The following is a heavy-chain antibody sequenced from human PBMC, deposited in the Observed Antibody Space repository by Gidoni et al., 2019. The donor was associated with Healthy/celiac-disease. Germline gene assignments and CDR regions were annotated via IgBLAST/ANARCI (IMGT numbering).Heavy chain of an antibody. J-gene: IGHJ4*02. CDR2: IYYSGST. CDR1: GGSISSYY. CDR3: ARHLLGYSYGYYFDY. V-gene: IGHV4-59*08. Sequence: QVQLQESGPGLVKPSETLSLTCTVSGGSISSYYWSWIRQPPGKGLEWIGYIYYSGSTNYNPSLKSRVTISVDTSKNQFSLKLSSVTAADTAVYYCARHLLGYSYGYYFDYWGQGTLVTVSS. D-gene: IGHD5-18*01.